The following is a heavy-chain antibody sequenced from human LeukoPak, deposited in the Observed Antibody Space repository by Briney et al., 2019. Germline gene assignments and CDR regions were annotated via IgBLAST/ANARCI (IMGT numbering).Heavy chain of an antibody. J-gene: IGHJ4*02. CDR2: IWQGESGA. CDR1: GFTFGAYW. CDR3: AKSRGGDDTAMGYFDY. V-gene: IGHV3-7*01. D-gene: IGHD5-18*01. Sequence: PGGSLRLSCAASGFTFGAYWMNSVRQAPGEGLEWVANIWQGESGAHYVDSVTGRFTISRDNSKNTLYLQMNSLRADDTAVYYCAKSRGGDDTAMGYFDYWGQGTLVTVSS.